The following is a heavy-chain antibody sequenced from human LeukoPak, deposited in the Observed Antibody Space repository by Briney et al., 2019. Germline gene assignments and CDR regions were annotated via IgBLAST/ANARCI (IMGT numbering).Heavy chain of an antibody. D-gene: IGHD2-2*02. Sequence: SETLSLTCTVSGGSISSYYWSWIRQPPGKGLEWIGYIYYSGSTNYNPSLKSRVTISVDTSKNQFSLKLSSVTAADTAVSYCARVPGPLYCSSTSCYSFDYWGQGTLVTVSS. CDR3: ARVPGPLYCSSTSCYSFDY. CDR2: IYYSGST. J-gene: IGHJ4*02. V-gene: IGHV4-59*01. CDR1: GGSISSYY.